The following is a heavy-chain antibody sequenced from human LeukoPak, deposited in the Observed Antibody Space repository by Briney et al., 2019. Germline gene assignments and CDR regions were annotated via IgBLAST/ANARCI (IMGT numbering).Heavy chain of an antibody. CDR3: AKDARGADY. D-gene: IGHD3-10*01. CDR2: ISSSGTSK. CDR1: GFPFGSHA. V-gene: IGHV3-23*01. Sequence: GGSLRLSCAASGFPFGSHAMKWVRQAPGKGLEWVSVISSSGTSKYYIDSVEDRFTISRDNSKNTLYLQMNSLRAEDTAVYYCAKDARGADYWGQGTLVTVSS. J-gene: IGHJ4*02.